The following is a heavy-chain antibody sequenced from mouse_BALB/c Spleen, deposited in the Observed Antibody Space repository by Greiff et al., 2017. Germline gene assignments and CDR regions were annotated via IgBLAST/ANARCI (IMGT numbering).Heavy chain of an antibody. J-gene: IGHJ3*01. CDR1: GFTFSSYG. CDR2: INSNGGST. CDR3: ARDLTFAY. V-gene: IGHV5-6-3*01. Sequence: EVQGVESGGGLVQPGGSLKLSCAASGFTFSSYGMSWVRQTPDKRLELVATINSNGGSTYYPDSEKGRFTISRDNAKNTLYLQMSSLKSEDTAMYYCARDLTFAYWGQGTLVTVSA.